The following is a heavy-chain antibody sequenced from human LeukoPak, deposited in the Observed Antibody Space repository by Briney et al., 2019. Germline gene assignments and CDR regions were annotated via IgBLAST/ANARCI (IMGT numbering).Heavy chain of an antibody. Sequence: PGGSLRLSCAASGFTFSSYGMHWVRQAPGKGLEWVAVISYDGSNKYYADSVKGRFTISRDNSKNTLYLQMNSLRAEDTAVYYCATSYGSSSWYQVAYYGRDVWGQGTTVTVSS. D-gene: IGHD6-13*01. J-gene: IGHJ6*02. CDR2: ISYDGSNK. V-gene: IGHV3-30*03. CDR3: ATSYGSSSWYQVAYYGRDV. CDR1: GFTFSSYG.